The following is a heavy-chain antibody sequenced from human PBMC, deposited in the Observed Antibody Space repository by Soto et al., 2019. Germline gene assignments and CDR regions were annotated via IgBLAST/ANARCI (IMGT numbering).Heavy chain of an antibody. Sequence: PSETLSLTCAVYGGSFSGHYWTWIRQPPGKGLEWIGEINHSGSTNYNPSLKSRVTIAVDTSKNEFSLKLSSVSAADTAVYYCARRLFACLLYAYIYFAPWGKGPLVPVPS. CDR1: GGSFSGHY. J-gene: IGHJ5*02. CDR3: ARRLFACLLYAYIYFAP. D-gene: IGHD3-9*01. CDR2: INHSGST. V-gene: IGHV4-34*01.